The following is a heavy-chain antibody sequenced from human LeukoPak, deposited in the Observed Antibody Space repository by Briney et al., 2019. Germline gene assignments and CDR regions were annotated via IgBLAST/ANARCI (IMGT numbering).Heavy chain of an antibody. CDR2: IQSKTDTGTI. CDR3: TTVSYYDSSGYGY. J-gene: IGHJ4*02. D-gene: IGHD3-22*01. Sequence: PGGSLRLSCEASGFTFSNVWMSWVRQAPGRGLEWVGRIQSKTDTGTIEYAAPVKGRFTISRDDSKNTLYLQMNSLKTEDTAVYYCTTVSYYDSSGYGYWGQGTLVTVSS. CDR1: GFTFSNVW. V-gene: IGHV3-15*01.